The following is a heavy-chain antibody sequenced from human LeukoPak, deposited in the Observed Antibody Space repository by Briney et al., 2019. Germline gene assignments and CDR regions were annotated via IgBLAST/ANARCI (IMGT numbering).Heavy chain of an antibody. CDR1: GGSISSGGYY. Sequence: SETLSLTCTVSGGSISSGGYYWSWIRQPPGKGLEWIGYIYHSGSTYYNPSLKSRVTISVDRSKNQFSLKLSSVTAADTAVYYCARDLGSSSWYHYYFDYWGQGTLVTVSS. J-gene: IGHJ4*02. D-gene: IGHD6-13*01. CDR3: ARDLGSSSWYHYYFDY. V-gene: IGHV4-30-2*01. CDR2: IYHSGST.